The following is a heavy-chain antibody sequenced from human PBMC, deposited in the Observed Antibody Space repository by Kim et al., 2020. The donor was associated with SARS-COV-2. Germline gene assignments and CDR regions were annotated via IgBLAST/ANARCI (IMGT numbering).Heavy chain of an antibody. CDR2: INTDNENP. V-gene: IGHV7-4-1*02. CDR1: GYTFTHYA. D-gene: IGHD5-12*01. J-gene: IGHJ4*02. Sequence: ASVKVSCKASGYTFTHYAMNWVRQAPGQGLEWMGWINTDNENPTYAQAFSGGRFVFSLDTSVSTAYLQISSLKAEDTAVYYCARDLRSGYYEDDSWGQGT. CDR3: ARDLRSGYYEDDS.